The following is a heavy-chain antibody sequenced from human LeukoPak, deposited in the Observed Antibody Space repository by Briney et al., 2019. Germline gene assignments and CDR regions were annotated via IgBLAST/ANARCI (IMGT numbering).Heavy chain of an antibody. V-gene: IGHV1-2*04. CDR3: ARQGGSGYCSGGSCRPMKNFYFYYGMDV. CDR1: GYTFTGYY. CDR2: INPNNGGT. Sequence: ASVKVSCKASGYTFTGYYMHWVRQAPGQGLEWMGWINPNNGGTNYAQKFQGWVTMTRDTSISTAYMELSRLGSDDTAVYYCARQGGSGYCSGGSCRPMKNFYFYYGMDVWGKGTTVTVSS. J-gene: IGHJ6*04. D-gene: IGHD2-15*01.